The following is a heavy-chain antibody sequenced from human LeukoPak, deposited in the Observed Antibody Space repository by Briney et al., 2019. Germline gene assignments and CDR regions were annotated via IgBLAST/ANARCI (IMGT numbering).Heavy chain of an antibody. V-gene: IGHV4-4*07. J-gene: IGHJ5*02. CDR1: GDSISSYY. Sequence: SETLSLTCAVSGDSISSYYWSWIRQPAGKGLEWIGRIYTSDSTNYNPSLKSRVTMSVDTSKNQFSLRLSSVTAADTAVYYCARGYSDDFWSGYPTATWWFDPWGLGTLVIVSS. CDR2: IYTSDST. D-gene: IGHD3-3*01. CDR3: ARGYSDDFWSGYPTATWWFDP.